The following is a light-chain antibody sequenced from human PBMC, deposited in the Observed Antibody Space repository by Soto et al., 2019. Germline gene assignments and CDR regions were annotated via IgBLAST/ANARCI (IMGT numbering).Light chain of an antibody. Sequence: QSALTQPASVSGSPGQSITISCTGTSSDLGTYNLVSWYQQHPGKAPKLTIYEATKRPSGVSNPFSGSKSGNTASLTISGLQAEDEADYYCCSYAGGSTLVFGRGTKLTVL. J-gene: IGLJ3*02. V-gene: IGLV2-23*01. CDR3: CSYAGGSTLV. CDR2: EAT. CDR1: SSDLGTYNL.